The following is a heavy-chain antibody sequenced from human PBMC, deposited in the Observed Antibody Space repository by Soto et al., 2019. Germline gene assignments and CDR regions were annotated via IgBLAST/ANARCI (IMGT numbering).Heavy chain of an antibody. CDR3: ARGHSGYEVYGMDL. Sequence: PGESLKISCKGSGYSFPTYWINWVRQMPGKGLEWMGRIDPSDSYTDYSPSFQGHVTISVDKSISTASLQWSSLKASDTAIYFCARGHSGYEVYGMDLRGQGTTVTISS. D-gene: IGHD5-12*01. J-gene: IGHJ6*02. V-gene: IGHV5-10-1*01. CDR2: IDPSDSYT. CDR1: GYSFPTYW.